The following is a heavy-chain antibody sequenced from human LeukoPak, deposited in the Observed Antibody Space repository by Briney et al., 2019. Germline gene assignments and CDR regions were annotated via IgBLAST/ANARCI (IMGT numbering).Heavy chain of an antibody. CDR1: GFTFSSYG. CDR2: ISYDGSNK. V-gene: IGHV3-30*18. D-gene: IGHD3-10*01. CDR3: AKDRYGGYYYYGMDV. Sequence: PGGSLRLPCAASGFTFSSYGMHWVRQAPGKGLGWVAVISYDGSNKYYADSVKGRFTISRDNSKNTLYLQMNSLRAEDTAVYYCAKDRYGGYYYYGMDVWGKGTTVTVSS. J-gene: IGHJ6*04.